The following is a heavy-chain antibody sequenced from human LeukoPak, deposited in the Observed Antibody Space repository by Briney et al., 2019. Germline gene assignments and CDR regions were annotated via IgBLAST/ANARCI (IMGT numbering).Heavy chain of an antibody. V-gene: IGHV3-30*03. CDR2: ISYDGSNK. Sequence: PGRSLRLSCAASGFTFSSYGMHWVRQAPGKGLEWVAVISYDGSNKYYADSVKGRFTISRDNSKNTLYLQMNSLRAEDTAVYYCARDTGDSSGYYLDDAFDIWGQGTMVTVSS. CDR1: GFTFSSYG. J-gene: IGHJ3*02. CDR3: ARDTGDSSGYYLDDAFDI. D-gene: IGHD3-22*01.